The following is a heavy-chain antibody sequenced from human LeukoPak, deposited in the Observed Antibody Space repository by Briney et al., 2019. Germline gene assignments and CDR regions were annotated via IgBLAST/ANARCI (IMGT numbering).Heavy chain of an antibody. CDR3: ATLSMITFGGVTKMYSYYFDY. CDR1: GGSISSSSYY. V-gene: IGHV4-39*01. J-gene: IGHJ4*02. D-gene: IGHD3-16*01. CDR2: IYYSGST. Sequence: PSETLSLTCTVSGGSISSSSYYWGWIRQPPGKGLKWIGSIYYSGSTYYNPSLKSRVTISVDTSKNQFSLKLSSVTAADTAVYYCATLSMITFGGVTKMYSYYFDYWGQGTLVTVSS.